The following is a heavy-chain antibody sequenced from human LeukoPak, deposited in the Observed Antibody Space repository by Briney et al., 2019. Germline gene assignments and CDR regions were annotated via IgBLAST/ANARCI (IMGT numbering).Heavy chain of an antibody. J-gene: IGHJ4*02. CDR3: ARDWPSALNYYDSSGYPDYYFDY. V-gene: IGHV1-2*02. CDR2: INPNSGGT. CDR1: GYTFTGYY. Sequence: GASVKVSCKASGYTFTGYYMHWVRQAPGQGLEWMGWINPNSGGTNYAQKFQGRVTMTRDTSISTAYMELSRLRSDDTAVYYCARDWPSALNYYDSSGYPDYYFDYWGQGTLVTVSS. D-gene: IGHD3-22*01.